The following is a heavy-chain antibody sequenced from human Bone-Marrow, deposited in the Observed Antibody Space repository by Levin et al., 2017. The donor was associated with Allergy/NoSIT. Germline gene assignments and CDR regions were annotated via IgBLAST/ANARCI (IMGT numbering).Heavy chain of an antibody. CDR2: LPDPFLP. D-gene: IGHD6-13*01. CDR1: ADSISNNY. Sequence: SPTLSLTCTVSADSISNNYWNWIRQPPGKGLEWLVSLPDPFLPPSPPSLPLLLSISVDTSKNQFSLNLSSVTAADTAIYYCARALLVPAAGTTFASDIWGPGKLVTVSS. J-gene: IGHJ3*02. CDR3: ARALLVPAAGTTFASDI. V-gene: IGHV4-59*01.